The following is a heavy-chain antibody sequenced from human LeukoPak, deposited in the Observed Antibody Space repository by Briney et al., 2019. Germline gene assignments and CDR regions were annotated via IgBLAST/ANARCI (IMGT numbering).Heavy chain of an antibody. D-gene: IGHD2-2*01. Sequence: PSETLSLTCTASGGSISSYYWSWIRQPAGKGLEWIGRIYTSGSTNYNPSLKSRVTMSVDTSKNQFSLKLSSVTAADTAVYYCARDAGYCSSTSCYPYWGQGTLVTVSS. CDR3: ARDAGYCSSTSCYPY. J-gene: IGHJ4*02. CDR1: GGSISSYY. V-gene: IGHV4-4*07. CDR2: IYTSGST.